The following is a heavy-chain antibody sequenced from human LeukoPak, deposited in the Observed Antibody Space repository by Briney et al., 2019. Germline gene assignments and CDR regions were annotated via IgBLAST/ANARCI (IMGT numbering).Heavy chain of an antibody. Sequence: GRSLRLSCAASGFTFSSYGMHWVRQAPGKGLEWVAVIWYDGSNKYYADSVKGRFTISRDNSKNTLYLQMNSLRAEDTAVYYCAREPEYSSGWPYYFDYWGQGTLVTVSS. CDR1: GFTFSSYG. CDR3: AREPEYSSGWPYYFDY. D-gene: IGHD6-19*01. J-gene: IGHJ4*02. CDR2: IWYDGSNK. V-gene: IGHV3-33*08.